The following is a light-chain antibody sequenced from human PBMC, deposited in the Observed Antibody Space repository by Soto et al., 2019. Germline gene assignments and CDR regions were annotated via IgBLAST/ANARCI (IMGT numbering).Light chain of an antibody. Sequence: QSALTQPASVSGSPGQSITIPCTGTSGDVGGYYYVSWYQQLPGKAPKLMISEVSNRPSGVSNRFSGSKSGNTASLTISGLQAEDGADYYCSSYTAGGTIFGTGTKVTVL. CDR1: SGDVGGYYY. J-gene: IGLJ1*01. CDR3: SSYTAGGTI. V-gene: IGLV2-14*01. CDR2: EVS.